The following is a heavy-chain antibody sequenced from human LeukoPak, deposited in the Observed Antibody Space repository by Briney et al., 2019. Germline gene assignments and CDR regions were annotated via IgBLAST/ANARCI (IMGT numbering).Heavy chain of an antibody. Sequence: ASVKVSCKASGYTFTSYGITWVRQAPGQGLEWMGWISAYNGNTNYAQKLQGRVTMTTDTSTSTAYMELRSLRSDDTAVYYCARDLGPTLLWFGESSGSPFDYWGQGTLVTVSS. CDR1: GYTFTSYG. J-gene: IGHJ4*02. D-gene: IGHD3-10*01. V-gene: IGHV1-18*01. CDR2: ISAYNGNT. CDR3: ARDLGPTLLWFGESSGSPFDY.